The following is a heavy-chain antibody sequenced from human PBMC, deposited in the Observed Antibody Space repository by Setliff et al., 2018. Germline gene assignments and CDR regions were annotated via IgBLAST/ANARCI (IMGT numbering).Heavy chain of an antibody. CDR1: GGSIRNYY. Sequence: SETLSLTCTVSGGSIRNYYWSWIRQPPGKGLEWIGYIYYSGNTNYNPSLKSRVTISVDMSKNQFSLKLSSVTAADTAVYFCARGYYNFLSCYYTPYYFDDWGQGTLVTVSS. V-gene: IGHV4-59*01. CDR2: IYYSGNT. D-gene: IGHD3-3*01. J-gene: IGHJ4*02. CDR3: ARGYYNFLSCYYTPYYFDD.